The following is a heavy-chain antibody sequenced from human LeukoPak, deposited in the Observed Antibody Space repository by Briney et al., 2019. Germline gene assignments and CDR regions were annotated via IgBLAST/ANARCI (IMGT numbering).Heavy chain of an antibody. D-gene: IGHD5-18*01. CDR3: AREDRGYSYGYKYYFDY. Sequence: SETLSHTCAVYGGSFSGYYWSWIRQPPGKGLEWIGEINHSESTNYNPTLKSRVTISVDTSKNQFSLKLCSVTAADAAVYYCAREDRGYSYGYKYYFDYWGQGTLVTVSS. V-gene: IGHV4-34*01. CDR2: INHSEST. CDR1: GGSFSGYY. J-gene: IGHJ4*02.